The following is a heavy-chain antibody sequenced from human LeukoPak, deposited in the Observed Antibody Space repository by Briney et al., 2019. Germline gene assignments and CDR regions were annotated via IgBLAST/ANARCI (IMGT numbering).Heavy chain of an antibody. J-gene: IGHJ6*02. Sequence: TLSLTCTVSGGXISSYYWSXIXQPPGKGLEWIGYIYYSGSTNYNPSLKSRVTISVDTSRNQFSLKLSSVTAADTAMYYCARDVYYGMDVWGQGTTVTVSS. CDR1: GGXISSYY. CDR2: IYYSGST. CDR3: ARDVYYGMDV. V-gene: IGHV4-59*01.